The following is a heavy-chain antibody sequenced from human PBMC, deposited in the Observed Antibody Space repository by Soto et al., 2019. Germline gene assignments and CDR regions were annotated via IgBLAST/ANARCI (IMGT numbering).Heavy chain of an antibody. Sequence: TSETLSLTCTVSGGSISSYYWSWIRQPPGKGLEWIGYIYYSGSTNYNPSLKSRVTISVDTSKNQFSLKLSSVTAADTAVYYCARGIWVGWLQFEYFDYWGQGTLVTVSS. CDR1: GGSISSYY. D-gene: IGHD5-12*01. CDR3: ARGIWVGWLQFEYFDY. CDR2: IYYSGST. V-gene: IGHV4-59*01. J-gene: IGHJ4*02.